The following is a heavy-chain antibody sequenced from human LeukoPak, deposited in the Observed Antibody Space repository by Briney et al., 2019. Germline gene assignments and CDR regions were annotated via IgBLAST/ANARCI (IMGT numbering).Heavy chain of an antibody. Sequence: GGSLRLSCAASGFTFSSYSMNWVRQAPGKGLEWVSSISSSSSYIYYADSVKGRFTISRDNAKNSLYLQMNSLRAEDTAVYYCARDDFWSGYPLSFGYWGQGTLVTVSS. J-gene: IGHJ4*02. CDR1: GFTFSSYS. D-gene: IGHD3-3*01. CDR3: ARDDFWSGYPLSFGY. CDR2: ISSSSSYI. V-gene: IGHV3-21*01.